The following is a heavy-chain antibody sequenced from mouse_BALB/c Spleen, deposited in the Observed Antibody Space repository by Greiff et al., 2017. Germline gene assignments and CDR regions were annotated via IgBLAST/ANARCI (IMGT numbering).Heavy chain of an antibody. CDR2: INPGSGGT. J-gene: IGHJ4*01. V-gene: IGHV1-54*01. CDR1: GYAFTNYL. Sequence: QVQLQQSGAELVRPGTSVKVSCKASGYAFTNYLIEWVKQRPGQGLEWIGVINPGSGGTNYNEKFKGKATLTADKSSSTAYMQLSSLTSDDSAVYFCARGTPSYAMDYWGQGTSVTVSS. D-gene: IGHD3-3*01. CDR3: ARGTPSYAMDY.